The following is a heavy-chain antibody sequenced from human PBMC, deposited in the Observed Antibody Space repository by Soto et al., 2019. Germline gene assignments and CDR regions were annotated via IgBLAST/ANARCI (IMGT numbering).Heavy chain of an antibody. CDR2: TYYRSKWYH. J-gene: IGHJ3*02. D-gene: IGHD3-16*02. V-gene: IGHV6-1*01. CDR3: ARERGVLSEAFDI. Sequence: PSQTLSLTCAISGDSVSSNSAAWNWIRQPPSRGLEWLGRTYYRSKWYHDYAPSVKSRITINPDTSKNHFSLQLNSMTPEDTAVYYCARERGVLSEAFDIWGRGTMVTVSS. CDR1: GDSVSSNSAA.